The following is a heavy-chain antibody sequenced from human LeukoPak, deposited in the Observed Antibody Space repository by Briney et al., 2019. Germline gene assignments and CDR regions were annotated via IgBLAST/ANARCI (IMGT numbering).Heavy chain of an antibody. V-gene: IGHV3-48*03. D-gene: IGHD5-24*01. CDR2: ISSSGSTI. Sequence: GGSLRLSCAASGFTFSSYEMNWVRQAPGKGLEWVSYISSSGSTIYYADSVKGRFTISRDNAKNSPYLQMNSLRAEDTAVYYCARVGDGYNYDFDYWGQGTPVTVSS. CDR3: ARVGDGYNYDFDY. CDR1: GFTFSSYE. J-gene: IGHJ4*02.